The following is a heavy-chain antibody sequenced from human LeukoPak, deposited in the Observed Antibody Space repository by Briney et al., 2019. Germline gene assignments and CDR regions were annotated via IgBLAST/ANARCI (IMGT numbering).Heavy chain of an antibody. CDR3: ARDVSFGSGRWDY. CDR1: GGSISSYY. D-gene: IGHD3-10*01. Sequence: PSETLSLTCTVSGGSISSYYWSWIRQPPGKGLEWIGYINYSGTTNYNPSLKSRVTISVDTSKNQFSLNLSSVTAADTAVYYCARDVSFGSGRWDYWGQGTLVTVSS. J-gene: IGHJ4*02. V-gene: IGHV4-59*01. CDR2: INYSGTT.